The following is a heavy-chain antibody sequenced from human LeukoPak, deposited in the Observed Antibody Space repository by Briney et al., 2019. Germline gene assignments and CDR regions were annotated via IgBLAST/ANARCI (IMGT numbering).Heavy chain of an antibody. V-gene: IGHV4-34*01. CDR3: ARVYYDSSGYQLDPAGDAFDI. Sequence: SETLSLTCAVYGGSFSGYYWSWIRQPPGKGLEWIGEINHSGSTNYNPSLKSRVTISVDTSKNQFSLKLSSVTAADTAVYYCARVYYDSSGYQLDPAGDAFDIWGQGTMVTVSS. CDR1: GGSFSGYY. J-gene: IGHJ3*02. CDR2: INHSGST. D-gene: IGHD3-22*01.